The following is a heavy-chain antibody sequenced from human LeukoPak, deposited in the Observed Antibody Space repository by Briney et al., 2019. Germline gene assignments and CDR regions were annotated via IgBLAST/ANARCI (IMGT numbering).Heavy chain of an antibody. V-gene: IGHV4-39*01. Sequence: SETLSLTCTVSGGSISSSSYYWGWIRQPPGKGLEWIGSIYYSGSTYYNPSLKSRVTISVDTSKNQFSLKLSSVTAADTAVYYCARPSFEYSSSSRQAFFYYYYYMDVWGKGTTVTVSS. D-gene: IGHD6-6*01. CDR1: GGSISSSSYY. CDR3: ARPSFEYSSSSRQAFFYYYYYMDV. CDR2: IYYSGST. J-gene: IGHJ6*03.